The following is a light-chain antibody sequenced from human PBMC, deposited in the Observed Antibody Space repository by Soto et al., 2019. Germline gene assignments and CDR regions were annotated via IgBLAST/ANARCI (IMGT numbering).Light chain of an antibody. CDR3: AAWDDSPSGYV. J-gene: IGLJ1*01. Sequence: QSVLTQPPSASGTPGQRVTISCSGSNSNIGSNAVIWYQQLPGAAPKLLIYSTNQRPSGVPDRFSGSKSGTSASLAISGLQSEDEADYFCAAWDDSPSGYVFGTGTKLTVL. CDR1: NSNIGSNA. CDR2: STN. V-gene: IGLV1-44*01.